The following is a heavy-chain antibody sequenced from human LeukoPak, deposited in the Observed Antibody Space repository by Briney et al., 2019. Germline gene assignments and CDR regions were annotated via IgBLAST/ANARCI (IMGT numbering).Heavy chain of an antibody. CDR3: ARENHGSFDY. D-gene: IGHD1-14*01. J-gene: IGHJ4*02. Sequence: GGSLRLSCAVSGFTFSDLYLDWVRQAPGKGLEWVSCISSSSTYIYYADSVRGRFAISRDNAKNSLYLQMNSLRAEDTAVYYCARENHGSFDYWGQGSLVTVSS. V-gene: IGHV3-21*01. CDR2: ISSSSTYI. CDR1: GFTFSDLY.